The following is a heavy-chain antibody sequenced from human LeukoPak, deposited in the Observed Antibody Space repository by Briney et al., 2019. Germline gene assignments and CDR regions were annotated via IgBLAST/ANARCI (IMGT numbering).Heavy chain of an antibody. D-gene: IGHD6-19*01. CDR2: IHPNSGGT. Sequence: GGSVKVSCKASGYTFTGYYLHWVGQAPGQGLEWMGWIHPNSGGTSYAQRSQGRVTMTRDTSISTAYMELSSLRSDDTALYFCARLASVPGWGQGTLVTVSS. CDR1: GYTFTGYY. V-gene: IGHV1-2*02. CDR3: ARLASVPG. J-gene: IGHJ1*01.